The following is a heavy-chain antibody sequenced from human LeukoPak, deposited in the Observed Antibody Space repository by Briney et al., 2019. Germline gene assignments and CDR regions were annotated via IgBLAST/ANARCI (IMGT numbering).Heavy chain of an antibody. V-gene: IGHV3-23*01. CDR2: ISGSGGST. Sequence: GGSLRLSCSASGFTFSSYAMTWVRQAPGKGLEWVSAISGSGGSTYYADSVKGWFTISRDNSKNTLYLQMNSLRAEDTAVYYCAKAGSGSYYRRGDYWGQGTLVTVSS. J-gene: IGHJ4*02. D-gene: IGHD1-26*01. CDR1: GFTFSSYA. CDR3: AKAGSGSYYRRGDY.